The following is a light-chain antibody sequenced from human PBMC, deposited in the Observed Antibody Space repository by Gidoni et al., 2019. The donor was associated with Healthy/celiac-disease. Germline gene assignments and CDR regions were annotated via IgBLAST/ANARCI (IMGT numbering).Light chain of an antibody. CDR3: QHSGT. CDR1: QSVLYSSKNKNY. Sequence: DIVLTQSPDSLAVSLGERATINCKSSQSVLYSSKNKNYLAWYQQKPGQPPKLLIYWASTRESGVPDRFSGSGSGTDFTLTISSLQAEDVAVYYCQHSGTFXQXTKVEIK. V-gene: IGKV4-1*01. J-gene: IGKJ1*01. CDR2: WAS.